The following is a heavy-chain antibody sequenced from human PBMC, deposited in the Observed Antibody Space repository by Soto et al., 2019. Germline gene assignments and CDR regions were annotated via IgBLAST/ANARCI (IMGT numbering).Heavy chain of an antibody. Sequence: PRLSCAASGFTFSSYAMSWVRQAPGKGLEWVSAISGSGGSTYYADSVKGRFTISRDNSKNTLYLQMNSLRAEDTAGYYCAKASLRFLEWLLLSGFVYWGQGTLVTVSS. CDR3: AKASLRFLEWLLLSGFVY. CDR1: GFTFSSYA. V-gene: IGHV3-23*01. J-gene: IGHJ4*02. D-gene: IGHD3-3*01. CDR2: ISGSGGST.